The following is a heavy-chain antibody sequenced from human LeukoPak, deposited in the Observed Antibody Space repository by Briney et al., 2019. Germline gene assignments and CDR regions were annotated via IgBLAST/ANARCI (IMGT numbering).Heavy chain of an antibody. CDR2: MNPNSGNT. CDR1: GYTFTSYE. J-gene: IGHJ4*02. CDR3: ARVSKGYCGGYCYSDY. Sequence: ASVKVSCKASGYTFTSYEINWVRQATGQGLEWMGWMNPNSGNTGYAQKFQGRVTMTRDTSISTAYMDLSRLRSDDTAVYYCARVSKGYCGGYCYSDYWGQGSLVTVSS. V-gene: IGHV1-8*01. D-gene: IGHD2-21*02.